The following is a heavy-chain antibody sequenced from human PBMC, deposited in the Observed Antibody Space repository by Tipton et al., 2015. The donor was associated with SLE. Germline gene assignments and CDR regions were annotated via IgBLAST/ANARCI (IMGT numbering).Heavy chain of an antibody. D-gene: IGHD3-10*01. CDR1: GDSITSITRTNW. CDR3: ARGVRYYASGTYPYFYYFMDV. Sequence: TLSLTCTVSGDSITSITRTNWWSWVRQPPGKGLQWIGDINQSRGTNYNPSLKSRVTISLDTSKNQFSLKLNSVTAADTALYYCARGVRYYASGTYPYFYYFMDVWGKGTTVTVSS. J-gene: IGHJ6*03. V-gene: IGHV4-4*02. CDR2: INQSRGT.